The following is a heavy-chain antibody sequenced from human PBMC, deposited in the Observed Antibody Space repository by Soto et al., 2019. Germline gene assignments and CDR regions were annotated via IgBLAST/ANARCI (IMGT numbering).Heavy chain of an antibody. CDR1: GFTFSSYS. CDR3: VRGTEISARGPDY. Sequence: GGSLRLSCGVTGFTFSSYSMNWVRQAPGKGLEWVSHISSSSTTIYYADSVKGRSTISRDNAKNSLYLQMNNLREEDTALYYRVRGTEISARGPDYGGQGTLVPVSA. V-gene: IGHV3-48*02. D-gene: IGHD3-3*02. J-gene: IGHJ4*02. CDR2: ISSSSTTI.